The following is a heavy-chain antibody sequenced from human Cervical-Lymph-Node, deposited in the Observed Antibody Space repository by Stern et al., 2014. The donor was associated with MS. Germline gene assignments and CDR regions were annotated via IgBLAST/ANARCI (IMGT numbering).Heavy chain of an antibody. V-gene: IGHV3-30*04. J-gene: IGHJ6*02. Sequence: VQLVESGGGVVQPGGSLRLSCVASGFPFSTFAMHWVRQPPGKGLEWVAVLSYDGTNEYYADSVKGRVTISRDNSKNTLFLQVNSVTTEDTAVYYCARDPTFTMFGLVGAVYYGMDTWGQGTTVTVSS. D-gene: IGHD3-3*01. CDR1: GFPFSTFA. CDR3: ARDPTFTMFGLVGAVYYGMDT. CDR2: LSYDGTNE.